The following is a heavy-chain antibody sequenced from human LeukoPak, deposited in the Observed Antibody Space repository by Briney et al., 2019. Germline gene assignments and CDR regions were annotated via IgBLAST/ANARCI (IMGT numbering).Heavy chain of an antibody. J-gene: IGHJ4*02. D-gene: IGHD4/OR15-4a*01. CDR1: GFTFRNHA. CDR3: ARDPGAFPYFFDC. Sequence: GRSLRLSCAASGFTFRNHAMHRVRQGPGKGPEWLAVISFDGVNIYYADSVRGRFTISRDNSKNTLYLQMNSLRVEDTAVYFCARDPGAFPYFFDCWGQGTLVTVSS. CDR2: ISFDGVNI. V-gene: IGHV3-30-3*01.